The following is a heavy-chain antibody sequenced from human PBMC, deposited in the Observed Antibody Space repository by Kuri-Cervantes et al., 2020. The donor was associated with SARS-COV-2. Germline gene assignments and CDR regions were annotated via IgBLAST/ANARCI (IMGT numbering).Heavy chain of an antibody. CDR2: IYTSGST. V-gene: IGHV4-4*07. CDR1: GGSISSYY. Sequence: GSLRLSCTVSGGSISSYYWSWIRQPAGKGLEWIGRIYTSGSTNYNPSLKSRVTISVDTSKNQFSLKLSSVTAADTAVYYCAGEQWLGPFDYWGQGTLVTVSS. J-gene: IGHJ4*02. D-gene: IGHD6-19*01. CDR3: AGEQWLGPFDY.